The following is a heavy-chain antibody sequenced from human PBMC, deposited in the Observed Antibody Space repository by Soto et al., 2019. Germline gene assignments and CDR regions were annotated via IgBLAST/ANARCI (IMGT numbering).Heavy chain of an antibody. D-gene: IGHD3-3*01. CDR3: ARGPPTWGFWSGYLGFDY. CDR2: INHSGST. J-gene: IGHJ4*02. V-gene: IGHV4-34*01. CDR1: GGSFSGYY. Sequence: SETLSLTCAVYGGSFSGYYWSWIRQPPGKGLEWIGEINHSGSTNYNPSLKSRVTISVDTSKNQFSLKLSSVTAADTAVYYCARGPPTWGFWSGYLGFDYWGQGTLVTV.